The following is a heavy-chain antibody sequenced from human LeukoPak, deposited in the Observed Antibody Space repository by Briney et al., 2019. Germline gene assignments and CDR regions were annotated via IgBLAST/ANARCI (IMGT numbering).Heavy chain of an antibody. D-gene: IGHD3-10*01. Sequence: GGSLRLSCAASGFTFSSYEMNWVRQAPGKGLAWVSYISSSGSTIYYADSVKGRFTISRDNAKNSLYLQMNSLRAEDTAVYFCARGPPVGSGSGSYHYYYYYYMDVWGKGTTVTVSS. V-gene: IGHV3-48*03. CDR3: ARGPPVGSGSGSYHYYYYYYMDV. CDR1: GFTFSSYE. J-gene: IGHJ6*03. CDR2: ISSSGSTI.